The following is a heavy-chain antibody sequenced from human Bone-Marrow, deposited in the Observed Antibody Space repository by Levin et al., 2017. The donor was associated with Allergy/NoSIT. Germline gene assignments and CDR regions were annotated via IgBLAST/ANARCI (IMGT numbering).Heavy chain of an antibody. CDR2: ISGSGDRT. CDR1: GFTFSTHG. V-gene: IGHV3-23*01. Sequence: GGSLRLSCAASGFTFSTHGMSWVRQAPGKGLEWVSSISGSGDRTYYGDSVKGRFTVSRDNSAKTVLLQMNRVRADDTAVDYCARINGPLWSGSPYYFDFWSQGYLVTVSS. CDR3: ARINGPLWSGSPYYFDF. D-gene: IGHD3-3*01. J-gene: IGHJ4*02.